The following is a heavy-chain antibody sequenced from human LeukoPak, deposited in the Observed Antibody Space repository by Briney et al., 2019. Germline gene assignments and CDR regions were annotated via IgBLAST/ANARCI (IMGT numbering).Heavy chain of an antibody. CDR3: AKDRGSSGSYYTFDY. D-gene: IGHD3-10*01. CDR2: ISHDGDHK. V-gene: IGHV3-30*19. J-gene: IGHJ4*02. CDR1: GFTFSSYG. Sequence: GGSLRLSCAASGFTFSSYGMYWVRQAPGTGLEWVAVISHDGDHKYHADSVKGRFTISRDNSKNTLYLQMNSLRAEDTAVYYCAKDRGSSGSYYTFDYWGQGTLVTVSS.